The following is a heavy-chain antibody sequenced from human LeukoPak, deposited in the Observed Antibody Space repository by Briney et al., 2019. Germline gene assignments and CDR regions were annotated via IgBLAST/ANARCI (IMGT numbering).Heavy chain of an antibody. CDR3: ARLSVIPPNDAFDL. J-gene: IGHJ3*01. CDR2: IFYSGNT. CDR1: GGSISSSSYY. V-gene: IGHV4-39*07. D-gene: IGHD2-2*01. Sequence: PSETLSLTCTVSGGSISSSSYYWGWIRQPPGKGLEWIGSIFYSGNTHYSPSLKSRVTISLDTSKTQFSLRLNSVTAADTAVYYCARLSVIPPNDAFDLWGQGTMVTVSS.